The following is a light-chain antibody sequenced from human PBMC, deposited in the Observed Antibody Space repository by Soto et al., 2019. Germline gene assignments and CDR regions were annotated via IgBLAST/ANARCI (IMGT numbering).Light chain of an antibody. CDR1: SSNIGDNY. V-gene: IGLV1-51*01. CDR3: GAWDDSLSVVL. Sequence: QSVLTQPPSVSAGPGQKVTISCSGSSSNIGDNYVSWYQHLPGTAPKLVIYDSVRRPSENPDRFSGSKSGTSATLDITGLQTGDEADYYCGAWDDSLSVVLFGGGTKLTVL. CDR2: DSV. J-gene: IGLJ2*01.